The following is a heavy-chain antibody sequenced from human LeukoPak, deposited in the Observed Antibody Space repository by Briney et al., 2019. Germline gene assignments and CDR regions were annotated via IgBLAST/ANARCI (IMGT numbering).Heavy chain of an antibody. CDR3: ASSFSSSGAFDI. J-gene: IGHJ3*02. CDR2: ISSSSSHI. V-gene: IGHV3-21*01. CDR1: GFTFSSYS. Sequence: AGGSLRLSCAASGFTFSSYSMNWVRQAPGKGLEWVSSISSSSSHIYYADSVKGRFTISRDNAKNSLYLQMNSLRAEDTAVYYCASSFSSSGAFDIWGQGTMVTVSS. D-gene: IGHD6-6*01.